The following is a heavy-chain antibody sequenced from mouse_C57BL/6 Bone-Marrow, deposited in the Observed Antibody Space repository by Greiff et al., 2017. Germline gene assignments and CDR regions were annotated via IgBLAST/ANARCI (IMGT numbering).Heavy chain of an antibody. Sequence: QVQLKQPGAELVKPGASVKMSCKASGYTFTSYWITWVKQRPGQGLEWIGDIYPGSGSTNYNEKLKSKATLTVDTSSSTAYMQLSSLTSEDSAVYYCARGDGYDGDYWGQGTTLTVSS. CDR2: IYPGSGST. D-gene: IGHD2-2*01. V-gene: IGHV1-55*01. CDR1: GYTFTSYW. CDR3: ARGDGYDGDY. J-gene: IGHJ2*01.